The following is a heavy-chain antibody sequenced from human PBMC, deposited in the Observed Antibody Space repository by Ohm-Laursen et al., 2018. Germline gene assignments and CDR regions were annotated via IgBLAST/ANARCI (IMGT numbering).Heavy chain of an antibody. CDR2: ISYSGST. CDR1: GGSITSNGYH. D-gene: IGHD2-2*01. Sequence: TLSLTYTVSGGSITSNGYHWSWIRQPPGKGLEWIGYISYSGSTYYNPSLRSLVTISLDTSKNQFSLSLTSVMAADMAIYFCAGGYQLPYYWGQGSLVTVSS. CDR3: AGGYQLPYY. J-gene: IGHJ4*02. V-gene: IGHV4-31*01.